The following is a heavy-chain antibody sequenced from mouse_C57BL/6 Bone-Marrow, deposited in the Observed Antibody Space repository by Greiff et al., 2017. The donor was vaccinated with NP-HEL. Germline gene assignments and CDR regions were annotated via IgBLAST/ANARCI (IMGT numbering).Heavy chain of an antibody. CDR1: GFTFSSYA. Sequence: EVKLVESGGGLVKPGGSLKLSCAASGFTFSSYAMSWVRQTPEKRLEWVATISDGGSYTYYPDNVKGRFTISRDNAKNNLYLQMSHLKSEDTAMYYCAREDDYGDFDVWGTGTTVTVSS. D-gene: IGHD2-4*01. CDR3: AREDDYGDFDV. V-gene: IGHV5-4*01. J-gene: IGHJ1*03. CDR2: ISDGGSYT.